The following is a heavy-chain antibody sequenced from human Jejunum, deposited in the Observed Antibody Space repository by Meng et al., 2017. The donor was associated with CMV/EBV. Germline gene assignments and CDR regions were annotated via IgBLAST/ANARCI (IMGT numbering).Heavy chain of an antibody. D-gene: IGHD3-22*01. CDR3: AREEREYEGSGYQYGH. CDR1: GGSLSDYC. Sequence: VQLQQWGAGLLKPSETLSLTCAVYGGSLSDYCCHWIRQPPGKGLEWIGEVNHSKSTNYNPSLKSRITISLDTSKNQVSLRLNSVTAADTAAYYCAREEREYEGSGYQYGHWGQGTLVTVSS. CDR2: VNHSKST. V-gene: IGHV4-34*02. J-gene: IGHJ4*02.